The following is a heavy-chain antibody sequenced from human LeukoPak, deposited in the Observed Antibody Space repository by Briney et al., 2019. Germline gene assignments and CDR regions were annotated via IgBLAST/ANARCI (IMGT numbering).Heavy chain of an antibody. D-gene: IGHD6-13*01. V-gene: IGHV4-59*01. Sequence: SETLSLTCTVSGGSISSYYWSWIRQPPGKGLEWIGYIYYSGSTNYNPSLKSRVTISVDTYKNQFSLKLSSVTAADTAVYYCARVISSSWSGYYYYYGMDVWAKGPRSPSP. CDR2: IYYSGST. CDR3: ARVISSSWSGYYYYYGMDV. CDR1: GGSISSYY. J-gene: IGHJ6*02.